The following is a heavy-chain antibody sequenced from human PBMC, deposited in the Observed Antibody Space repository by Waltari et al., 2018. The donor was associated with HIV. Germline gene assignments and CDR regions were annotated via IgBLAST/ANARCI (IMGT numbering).Heavy chain of an antibody. CDR1: GHTLSELS. Sequence: QVQLVQSGAEVKKPGASVKVSCKVSGHTLSELSMHWVRQVPGKGLEWMGNFDPEVDETIYAQKFQGRVTMTEDTSSDTAYMELSSLTSGDTAVYYCATDFSGMVRAYSYYSLDVWGQGTTVTVSS. V-gene: IGHV1-24*01. CDR3: ATDFSGMVRAYSYYSLDV. CDR2: FDPEVDET. J-gene: IGHJ6*02. D-gene: IGHD3-10*01.